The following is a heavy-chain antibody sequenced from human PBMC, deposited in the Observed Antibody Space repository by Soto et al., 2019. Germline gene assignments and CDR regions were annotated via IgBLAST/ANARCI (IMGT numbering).Heavy chain of an antibody. V-gene: IGHV3-53*01. J-gene: IGHJ4*02. CDR3: VRGPSDHKLRLVEWPYGDY. Sequence: GSLRLSWVASGCICSSNQMSWVRQAPGKGLEWVSVIYSGHTTYYADSVEGRFTISRDDSKNTLYLQMNSLRVEDTAVYYCVRGPSDHKLRLVEWPYGDYWGQGALVTVSS. CDR2: IYSGHTT. D-gene: IGHD3-3*01. CDR1: GCICSSNQ.